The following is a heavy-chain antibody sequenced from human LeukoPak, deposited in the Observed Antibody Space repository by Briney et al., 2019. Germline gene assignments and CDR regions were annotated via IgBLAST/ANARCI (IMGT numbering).Heavy chain of an antibody. Sequence: PSETLSLTCTVSGGSISSYYWSWIRQPPGKGLEWIGYIYYSGSTYYNPSLKSRVTISVDTSKNQFSLKLSSVTAADTAVYYCARDLGNVVPAAIWAANWFDPWGQGTLVTVSS. V-gene: IGHV4-59*12. J-gene: IGHJ5*02. CDR3: ARDLGNVVPAAIWAANWFDP. D-gene: IGHD2-2*01. CDR2: IYYSGST. CDR1: GGSISSYY.